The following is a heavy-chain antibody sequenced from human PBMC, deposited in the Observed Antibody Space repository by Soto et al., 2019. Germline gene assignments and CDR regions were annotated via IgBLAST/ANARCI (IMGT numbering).Heavy chain of an antibody. CDR2: ISWNSGRI. D-gene: IGHD3-16*01. CDR1: GFTFDDYA. Sequence: EMQLVESGGGLVQPGMSLRLSCAASGFTFDDYAMYWVRQVPGKGLEWVSGISWNSGRIGYADSVKGRFTISRDNAKNSLYLQINSLRPEDTALYYCTKARLWGGDAYNSYYYNAMDVWGQGTTVTVSS. V-gene: IGHV3-9*01. J-gene: IGHJ6*02. CDR3: TKARLWGGDAYNSYYYNAMDV.